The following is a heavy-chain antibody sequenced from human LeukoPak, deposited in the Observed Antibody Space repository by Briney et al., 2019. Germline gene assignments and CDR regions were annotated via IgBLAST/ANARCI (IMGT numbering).Heavy chain of an antibody. Sequence: SETLSLTCTVSGGSVSSGSYYWSWIRQPPGKGLEWIGYIYYSGSTNYNPSLKSRVTISVDTSKNQFSLKLSSVTAADTAVYYCASTGYSGGWPFDYWGQGTLVTVSS. CDR2: IYYSGST. J-gene: IGHJ4*02. CDR3: ASTGYSGGWPFDY. CDR1: GGSVSSGSYY. D-gene: IGHD6-19*01. V-gene: IGHV4-61*01.